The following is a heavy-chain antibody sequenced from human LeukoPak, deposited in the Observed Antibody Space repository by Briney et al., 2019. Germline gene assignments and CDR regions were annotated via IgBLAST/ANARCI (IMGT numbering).Heavy chain of an antibody. D-gene: IGHD3-10*01. Sequence: ASVKVSCKASGYTFTSYYMHWVGQAPGQGLEWMGIINPSGGSTSYAQKFQGRVTMTRDTSTGTVYMELSSLRSEDTAVYYCARDAKVAMVRGVGVDYWGQGTLVTVSS. CDR1: GYTFTSYY. J-gene: IGHJ4*02. V-gene: IGHV1-46*01. CDR2: INPSGGST. CDR3: ARDAKVAMVRGVGVDY.